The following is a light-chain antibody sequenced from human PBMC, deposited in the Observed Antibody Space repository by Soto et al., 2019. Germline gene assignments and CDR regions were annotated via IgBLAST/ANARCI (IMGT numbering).Light chain of an antibody. CDR2: AAS. J-gene: IGKJ4*01. Sequence: DIQMTQSPSSVSASVGDRVTFTCRASLDFSSWLAWYQQKPGKGPNLLIYAASNLRTGVPSRFSGSGSGTDFTLTISSLLPEDFATYFCQQSYSTPSLTFGGGTKVDIK. CDR3: QQSYSTPSLT. CDR1: LDFSSW. V-gene: IGKV1-12*01.